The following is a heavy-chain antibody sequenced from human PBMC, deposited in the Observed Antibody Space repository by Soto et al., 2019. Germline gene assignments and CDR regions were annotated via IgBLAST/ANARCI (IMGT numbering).Heavy chain of an antibody. CDR2: ITTHNGNT. J-gene: IGHJ6*03. CDR3: ARVDFTRSGDNYCYYMDV. D-gene: IGHD3-9*01. CDR1: GDTLNTFD. Sequence: QVQLVQSGAEVRRPGASVKVSCKASGDTLNTFDISWVRQAPGQGPEWMAWITTHNGNTNFAQKFRGRVTLTADTSVATAVREIRNLRSDDTGVYFCARVDFTRSGDNYCYYMDVWGQGTTVTVSS. V-gene: IGHV1-18*04.